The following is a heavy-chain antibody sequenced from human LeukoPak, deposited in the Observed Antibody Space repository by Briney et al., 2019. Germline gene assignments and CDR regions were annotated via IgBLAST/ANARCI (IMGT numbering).Heavy chain of an antibody. CDR3: ARGFCRGKSCYSAEYFQH. V-gene: IGHV4-34*01. J-gene: IGHJ1*01. D-gene: IGHD2-15*01. CDR1: GESLNDYY. Sequence: SETLSLTCGVHGESLNDYYWSWIRQSPGKGLEWIGEITHNGSTTFNPSLESRLTISVDTSKKQFSLKLTSVTAADASVYFCARGFCRGKSCYSAEYFQHWGQGTLVTVSS. CDR2: ITHNGST.